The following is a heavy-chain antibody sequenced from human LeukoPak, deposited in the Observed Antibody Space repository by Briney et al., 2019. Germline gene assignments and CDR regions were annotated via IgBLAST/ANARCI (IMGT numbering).Heavy chain of an antibody. CDR3: ARQSYSINWDRHFDY. V-gene: IGHV4-59*08. CDR2: IYYSGST. D-gene: IGHD6-13*01. CDR1: GGSISIYY. J-gene: IGHJ4*02. Sequence: PSEPLSLTCTVSGGSISIYYWSWIRQPPGKGLEGMGYIYYSGSTNYNPSLKSRITISIDTSKNQFSLKLSSVTAADTAVYYCARQSYSINWDRHFDYWGQGTLVTVSS.